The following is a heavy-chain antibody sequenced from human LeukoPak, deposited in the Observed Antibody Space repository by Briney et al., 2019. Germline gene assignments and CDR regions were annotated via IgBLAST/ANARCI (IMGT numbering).Heavy chain of an antibody. CDR3: ARDGGYDFWSGYYQDY. V-gene: IGHV3-30*19. J-gene: IGHJ4*02. D-gene: IGHD3-3*01. CDR1: GFTFSNAW. Sequence: GGSLRLSCATSGFTFSNAWMNWVRQAPGKGLEWVALISYDANIGSNKYYADSVKGRFTISRDNSKNTLYLQMNSLRAEDTAVYYCARDGGYDFWSGYYQDYWGQGTLVTVSS. CDR2: ISYDANIGSNK.